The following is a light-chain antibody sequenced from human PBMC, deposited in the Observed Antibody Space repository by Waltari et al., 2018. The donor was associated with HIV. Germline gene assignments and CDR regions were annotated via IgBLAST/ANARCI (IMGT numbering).Light chain of an antibody. V-gene: IGLV1-44*01. J-gene: IGLJ2*01. Sequence: QSVLTQPPSASGAPRPLFTISWFESSSTTGTNTVHWYQQRPGTAPKLLIYSNKPRPAGVPDRFSGSKSGTSASLAISGLQSEDEADYYCAAWDDSLNEVFGGGTKLTVL. CDR2: SNK. CDR1: SSTTGTNT. CDR3: AAWDDSLNEV.